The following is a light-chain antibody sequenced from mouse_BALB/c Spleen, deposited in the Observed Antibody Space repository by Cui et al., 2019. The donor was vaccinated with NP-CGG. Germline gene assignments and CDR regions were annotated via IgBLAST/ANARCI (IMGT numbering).Light chain of an antibody. CDR1: TGAVTINNY. CDR3: ALWYSNHWV. Sequence: QAVVPPESAPTTSPGETVTLTCRSSTGAVTINNYANWVQEKPDHLFTGLIGGTNNRVPGVPARFSGSLIGDKAALTITGAQTEDEARYFCALWYSNHWVFGGGTKLTVL. V-gene: IGLV1*01. CDR2: GTN. J-gene: IGLJ1*01.